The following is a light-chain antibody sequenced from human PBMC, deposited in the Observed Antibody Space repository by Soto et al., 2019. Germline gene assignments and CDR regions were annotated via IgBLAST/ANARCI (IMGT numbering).Light chain of an antibody. CDR3: EAWDDSLNGVV. CDR1: SSNIGSKN. Sequence: QSVLTQPPSVSGTPGQRVTILCSGSSSNIGSKNVNWYQHLPGTAPKVLMYSNNQRPSGVPDRFSGSKSGTSAYLAISGLQSEDEADYYCEAWDDSLNGVVFGGGTKVTVL. CDR2: SNN. J-gene: IGLJ2*01. V-gene: IGLV1-44*01.